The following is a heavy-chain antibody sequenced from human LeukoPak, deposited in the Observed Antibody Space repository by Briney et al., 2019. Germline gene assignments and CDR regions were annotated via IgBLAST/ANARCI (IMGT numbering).Heavy chain of an antibody. CDR3: ARVALVRGIIYSFDY. CDR1: GYTFTGNY. J-gene: IGHJ4*02. D-gene: IGHD3-10*01. CDR2: INPNSGDT. Sequence: ASVKVSCKASGYTFTGNYMHWVRQAPGQGLEWMGWINPNSGDTNYAQKFQGRVTMTRDTSINTVYMELSRLRSDDSALYYCARVALVRGIIYSFDYWGQGTLVTVSS. V-gene: IGHV1-2*02.